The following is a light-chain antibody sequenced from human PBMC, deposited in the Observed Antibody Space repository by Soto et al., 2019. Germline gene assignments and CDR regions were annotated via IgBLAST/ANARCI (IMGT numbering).Light chain of an antibody. V-gene: IGKV3-15*01. J-gene: IGKJ1*01. CDR2: GAS. CDR1: QSVSSN. CDR3: QQYNTWPWT. Sequence: EIVMTQSPATLSVSPGERGTLSCRASQSVSSNLAWYQQKPGQAPRLLIYGASTRATGIPARFSGSRSGTEFTLTISSLQSEDFAVYYCQQYNTWPWTFGQX.